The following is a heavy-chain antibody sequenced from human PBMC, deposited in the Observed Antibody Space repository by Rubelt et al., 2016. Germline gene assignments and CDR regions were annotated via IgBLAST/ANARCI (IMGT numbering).Heavy chain of an antibody. CDR3: ASWPLGYCSGGTCYSFDY. Sequence: QVQLQQWGAGLLKPSETLSLTCVVSGGSFSAYYWSWISQPPGKGLEWIGEINHSGSTTYNPSLKSRVTMSVDTSKNQFSLRLSSGTAAETAVYYCASWPLGYCSGGTCYSFDYWGQGTLVTVSS. V-gene: IGHV4-34*01. D-gene: IGHD2-15*01. CDR1: GGSFSAYY. CDR2: INHSGST. J-gene: IGHJ4*02.